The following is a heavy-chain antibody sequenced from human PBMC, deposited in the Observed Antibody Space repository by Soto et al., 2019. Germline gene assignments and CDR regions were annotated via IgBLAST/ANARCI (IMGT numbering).Heavy chain of an antibody. CDR1: GGSFSTSA. D-gene: IGHD3-9*01. J-gene: IGHJ4*02. CDR2: IIPIFRTP. Sequence: QVQLVQSGAEVKKPGSSVKVSCKASGGSFSTSALSWLRQAPGQGLEWMGGIIPIFRTPNYAQKFQGRLTITGDESTSTGYMELSSLRSDDTAVFFCARAGGCGSYDIYNCFGFWGQGTLVTVSS. V-gene: IGHV1-69*01. CDR3: ARAGGCGSYDIYNCFGF.